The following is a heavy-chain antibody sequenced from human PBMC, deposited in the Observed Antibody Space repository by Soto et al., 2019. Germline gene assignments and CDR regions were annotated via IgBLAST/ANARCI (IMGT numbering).Heavy chain of an antibody. J-gene: IGHJ4*02. CDR1: GGSISSNY. V-gene: IGHV4-59*01. D-gene: IGHD6-13*01. Sequence: SETLSLTCTVSGGSISSNYWTWIRQPPGKGLEWIGYVYNSGSTNYNPSLKSRVTISEDTSKSQFSLKVNSMTAADTAVYYCAGYRREAVAGYTLDNWGQGILVTVSS. CDR2: VYNSGST. CDR3: AGYRREAVAGYTLDN.